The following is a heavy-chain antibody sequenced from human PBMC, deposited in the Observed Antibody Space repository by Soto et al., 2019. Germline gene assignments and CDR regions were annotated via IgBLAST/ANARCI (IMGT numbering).Heavy chain of an antibody. J-gene: IGHJ4*02. CDR1: GGSISSNY. V-gene: IGHV4-59*01. D-gene: IGHD6-13*01. Sequence: SETLSLTCTVSGGSISSNYWTWIRQPPGKGLEWIGYVYNSGSTNYNPSLKSRVTISEDTSKSQFSLKVNSMTAADTAVYYCAGYRREAVAGYTLDNWGQGILVTVSS. CDR2: VYNSGST. CDR3: AGYRREAVAGYTLDN.